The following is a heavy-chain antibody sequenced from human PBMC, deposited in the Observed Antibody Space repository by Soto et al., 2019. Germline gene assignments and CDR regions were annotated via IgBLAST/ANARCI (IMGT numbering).Heavy chain of an antibody. D-gene: IGHD5-18*01. CDR1: GGTFSSYA. Sequence: SVKVSCKASGGTFSSYAISWVRQAPGQGLEWMGGIIPIFGTANYAQKLQGRVTITADESTSTAYMELSSLRSEDTAVYYCAREGTAMVADAFDIWGQGTMVTVSS. CDR2: IIPIFGTA. J-gene: IGHJ3*02. V-gene: IGHV1-69*13. CDR3: AREGTAMVADAFDI.